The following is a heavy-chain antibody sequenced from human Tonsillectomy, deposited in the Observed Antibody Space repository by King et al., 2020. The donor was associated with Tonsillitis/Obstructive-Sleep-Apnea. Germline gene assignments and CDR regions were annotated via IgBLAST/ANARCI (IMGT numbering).Heavy chain of an antibody. CDR2: ISDSGGNT. CDR3: AKWSGYCSTTTCYQANDY. V-gene: IGHV3-23*04. Sequence: VQLVESGGGLVQPGGSLRLSCAASGFTFSDYGMSWVRQAPVKGLEWVSGISDSGGNTYYADSGKCRFTISRDNSKNTLYLQMNSLRDEDTAVYYCAKWSGYCSTTTCYQANDYWGQGTLVTVSS. J-gene: IGHJ4*02. CDR1: GFTFSDYG. D-gene: IGHD2-2*01.